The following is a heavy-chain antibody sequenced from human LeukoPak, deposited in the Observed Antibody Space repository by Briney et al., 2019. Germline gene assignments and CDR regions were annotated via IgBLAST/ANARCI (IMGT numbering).Heavy chain of an antibody. CDR3: ASQQSFHYYYMDV. J-gene: IGHJ6*03. D-gene: IGHD2/OR15-2a*01. CDR2: INGGGDAT. CDR1: TFTFSGYA. Sequence: GGSLRLSCAASTFTFSGYAMTWVRQAPGKGLEWVSSINGGGDATYYAHSVKGRFTISRDNAKNTLYLQMNSLRAEDTAVYYCASQQSFHYYYMDVWGKGTTVTVSS. V-gene: IGHV3-23*01.